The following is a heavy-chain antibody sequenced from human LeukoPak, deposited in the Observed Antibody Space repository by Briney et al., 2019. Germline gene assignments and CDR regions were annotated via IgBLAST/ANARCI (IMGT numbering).Heavy chain of an antibody. Sequence: GGSLRLSCAASGFTFSNAWMSWVRQAPGKGREWVGRIKSKTDGGTTDYAAPVKGRFTISRDDSKNTLYLQMNSLKTEDTAVYYCTTTDSSGSYSLPPHDYWGQGTLVTVSS. CDR1: GFTFSNAW. CDR3: TTTDSSGSYSLPPHDY. V-gene: IGHV3-15*01. D-gene: IGHD1-26*01. J-gene: IGHJ4*02. CDR2: IKSKTDGGTT.